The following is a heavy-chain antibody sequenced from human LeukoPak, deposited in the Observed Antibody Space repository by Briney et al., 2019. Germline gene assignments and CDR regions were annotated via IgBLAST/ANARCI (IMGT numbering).Heavy chain of an antibody. J-gene: IGHJ6*03. CDR3: ARAGEMRYMDV. V-gene: IGHV3-30*04. D-gene: IGHD5-24*01. Sequence: GGSLRLSCAASAFTFSRCAMHWVRQAPGKGLECVTLISYDGSHKDCADSVRGRFTISRDNAKNSLFLQMNSLRVDDTATYYCARAGEMRYMDVWGKGTAVAVS. CDR2: ISYDGSHK. CDR1: AFTFSRCA.